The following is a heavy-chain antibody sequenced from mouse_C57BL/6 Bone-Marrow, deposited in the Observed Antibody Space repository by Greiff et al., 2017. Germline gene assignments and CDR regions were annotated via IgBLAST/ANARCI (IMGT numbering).Heavy chain of an antibody. D-gene: IGHD2-4*01. Sequence: EVKLMESGGGLVQPGGSLKLSCAASGFTFSDYGMAWVRQAPRKGPEWVAFISNLAYSIYYADTVTGRFTFSRENAKNTLYLEMSSLRSEDTAMYYGARLFMITTRRTFAYWGQGTLVTVSA. CDR1: GFTFSDYG. CDR3: ARLFMITTRRTFAY. J-gene: IGHJ3*01. V-gene: IGHV5-15*01. CDR2: ISNLAYSI.